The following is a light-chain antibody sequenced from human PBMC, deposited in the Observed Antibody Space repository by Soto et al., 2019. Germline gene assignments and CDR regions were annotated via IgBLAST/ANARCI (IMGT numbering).Light chain of an antibody. CDR2: AAS. V-gene: IGKV1-39*01. J-gene: IGKJ2*01. CDR3: QQSYSTPPYT. Sequence: DIQMTQSPSSLSASVGDRVTITCRASQSISSYLNWYQQKPGKAPKLLLYAASSLQSGVPSRFSGSGSGTDFTLTISSLQPEDFATYYCQQSYSTPPYTLGQGTKLEIK. CDR1: QSISSY.